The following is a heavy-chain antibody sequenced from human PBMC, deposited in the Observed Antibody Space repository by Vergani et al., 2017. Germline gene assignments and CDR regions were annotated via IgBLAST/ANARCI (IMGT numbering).Heavy chain of an antibody. V-gene: IGHV1-69*11. CDR1: GGTFSSYA. CDR2: IIPILGTA. J-gene: IGHJ6*03. Sequence: QVQLVQSGAEVKKPWSSVKVSCNASGGTFSSYAISWVRQAPGQGLEWMGRIIPILGTANYAQKFQGRVPITAEESTSTAYMELSSLRSEDTAVYYCARDRDVVVPAATSYYYYYMDVWGKGTTVTVSS. D-gene: IGHD2-2*01. CDR3: ARDRDVVVPAATSYYYYYMDV.